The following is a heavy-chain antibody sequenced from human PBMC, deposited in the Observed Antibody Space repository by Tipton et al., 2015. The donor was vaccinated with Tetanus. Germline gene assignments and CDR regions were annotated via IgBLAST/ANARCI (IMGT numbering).Heavy chain of an antibody. CDR2: INHSGST. CDR1: GGSFSGYY. J-gene: IGHJ6*02. Sequence: LRLSCAVYGGSFSGYYWSWIRQPPGKGLEWIGEINHSGSTNYNPSLKSRVTISVDTSKNQFSLKLSSVTAADTAVYYCARARITMVRGVNYYYGMDVWGQGTTVTVSS. V-gene: IGHV4-34*01. D-gene: IGHD3-10*01. CDR3: ARARITMVRGVNYYYGMDV.